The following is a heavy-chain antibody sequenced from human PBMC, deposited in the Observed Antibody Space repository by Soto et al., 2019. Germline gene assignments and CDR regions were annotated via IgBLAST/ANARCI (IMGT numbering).Heavy chain of an antibody. CDR2: ISYDGSNK. CDR3: AKGTPKYYYDSSGYYRDYGMDV. Sequence: QVQLVESGGGVVQPGRSLRLSCAASGFTFSSYGMHWVRQAPGKGLEWVAVISYDGSNKYYADSVKGRFTISRDNSKNNLYRQLNSMRAEDTAVYYCAKGTPKYYYDSSGYYRDYGMDVWGQGTTVTVSS. D-gene: IGHD3-22*01. V-gene: IGHV3-30*18. CDR1: GFTFSSYG. J-gene: IGHJ6*02.